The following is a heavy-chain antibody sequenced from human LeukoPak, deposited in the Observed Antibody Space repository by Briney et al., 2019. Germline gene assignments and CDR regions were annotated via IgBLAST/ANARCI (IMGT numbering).Heavy chain of an antibody. D-gene: IGHD5-18*01. CDR3: AKEAGYSTNFDY. CDR2: ISGSGGST. Sequence: ASVKVSCKASGGTFSSYAMSWVRQAPGKGLEWVSAISGSGGSTYYADSVKGRFTISRDNSKNTLYLQMNSLRAEDTAVYYCAKEAGYSTNFDYWGQGTLVTVSS. V-gene: IGHV3-23*01. J-gene: IGHJ4*02. CDR1: GGTFSSYA.